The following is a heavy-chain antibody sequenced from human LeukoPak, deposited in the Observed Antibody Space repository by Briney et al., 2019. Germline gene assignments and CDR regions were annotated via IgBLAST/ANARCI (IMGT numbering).Heavy chain of an antibody. CDR3: TTATFGATINPHYIAVAGWDWFDP. CDR1: GFTFSNAW. V-gene: IGHV3-15*01. CDR2: IKSKTDGGTT. D-gene: IGHD6-19*01. J-gene: IGHJ5*02. Sequence: GGSLRLSCAASGFTFSNAWMSWVRQAPGKGLEWVGRIKSKTDGGTTDYAAPVKGRFTISRDDSKNTLYLQMNSLKTEDTAVYYCTTATFGATINPHYIAVAGWDWFDPWGQGTLVTVSS.